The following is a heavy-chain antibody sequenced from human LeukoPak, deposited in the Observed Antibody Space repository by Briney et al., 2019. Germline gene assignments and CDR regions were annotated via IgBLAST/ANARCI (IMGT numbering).Heavy chain of an antibody. Sequence: YTFXXYYMHWVRQAPGQXLXGMGWINPNSGGTNYAQKFQGRVTITRDTSISTAYMELSRLRSDDTAVYYCXXXXXXXXXXYXXGXFDYWGXGXLVTVSS. V-gene: IGHV1-2*02. J-gene: IGHJ4*02. CDR1: YTFXXYY. CDR2: INPNSGGT. CDR3: XXXXXXXXXXYXXGXFDY.